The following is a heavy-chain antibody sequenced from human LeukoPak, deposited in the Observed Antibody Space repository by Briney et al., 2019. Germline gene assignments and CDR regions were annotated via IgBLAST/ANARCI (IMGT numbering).Heavy chain of an antibody. J-gene: IGHJ4*02. V-gene: IGHV3-23*01. CDR3: AKDLTYYYDSSGYFGY. D-gene: IGHD3-22*01. CDR1: GFTFSSYA. CDR2: ISGSGGST. Sequence: GGSLRLSCAASGFTFSSYAMSWVRQAPGKGLEWVSAISGSGGSTYYVDSVKGRFTISRDNSKNTLYLQMNSLRAEDTAVYYCAKDLTYYYDSSGYFGYWGQGTLVTVSS.